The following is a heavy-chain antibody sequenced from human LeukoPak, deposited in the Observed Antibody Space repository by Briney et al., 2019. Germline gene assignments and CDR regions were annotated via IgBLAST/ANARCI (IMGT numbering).Heavy chain of an antibody. CDR3: AKDGWKMATIRPYFEY. CDR1: GFTFSTYG. J-gene: IGHJ4*02. V-gene: IGHV3-23*01. D-gene: IGHD5-24*01. CDR2: IPSGGGT. Sequence: PGGSLRLSCAASGFTFSTYGMSWVRQAPGKGLQWVSTIPSGGGTYYADSVKGRFTISRDNSKNTLYLQMSSLRAEDTAVYYCAKDGWKMATIRPYFEYWGQGTLVTVSS.